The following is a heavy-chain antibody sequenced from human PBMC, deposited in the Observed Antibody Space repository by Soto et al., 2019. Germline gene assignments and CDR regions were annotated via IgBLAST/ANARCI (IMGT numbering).Heavy chain of an antibody. Sequence: PGESLKISCKGSGYSFTSYWISWVRQMPGKGLEWMGRIDPSDSYTNYSPSFQGHVTISADKSISTAYLQWSSLKASDTAMYYCARHRGGSYYAPYYYGMDVWGQGTTVTGSS. V-gene: IGHV5-10-1*01. CDR1: GYSFTSYW. D-gene: IGHD1-26*01. CDR3: ARHRGGSYYAPYYYGMDV. J-gene: IGHJ6*02. CDR2: IDPSDSYT.